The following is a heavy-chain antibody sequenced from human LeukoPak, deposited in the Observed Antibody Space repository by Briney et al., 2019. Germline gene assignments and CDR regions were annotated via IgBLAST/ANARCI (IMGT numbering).Heavy chain of an antibody. CDR2: IIPIFGTA. J-gene: IGHJ2*01. CDR3: ASCPSPGWYFDL. CDR1: GGTFSSYA. V-gene: IGHV1-69*05. Sequence: GASVKVSCKASGGTFSSYAISWVRQAPGQGLEWMGGIIPIFGTANYAQKFQGRVTITTDESTSTAYMELSSLRSEDTAVYYCASCPSPGWYFDLWGRGTLVTVSS.